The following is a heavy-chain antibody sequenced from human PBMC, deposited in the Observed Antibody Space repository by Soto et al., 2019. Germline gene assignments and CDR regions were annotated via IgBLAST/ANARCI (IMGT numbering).Heavy chain of an antibody. Sequence: GGSLRLSCAASGFTFSSYAMSWVRQAPGKGLEWVSAISGSGGSTYYADSVKGRFTISRDNSKNTLYLQMNSLRAEDTAVYYCAKDRTPGLWFGDWFDPWGQGTLVTVSS. CDR2: ISGSGGST. V-gene: IGHV3-23*01. CDR1: GFTFSSYA. D-gene: IGHD3-10*01. J-gene: IGHJ5*02. CDR3: AKDRTPGLWFGDWFDP.